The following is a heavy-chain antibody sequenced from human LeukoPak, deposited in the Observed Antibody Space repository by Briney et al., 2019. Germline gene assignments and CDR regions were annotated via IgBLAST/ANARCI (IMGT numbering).Heavy chain of an antibody. CDR1: DDTFASYG. CDR2: ISPFNGKT. D-gene: IGHD2-2*01. CDR3: AWGGEIVVEPDGDSYHYYMDV. Sequence: ASVKVSCKSSDDTFASYGISWVRQAPGQGLEWMGWISPFNGKTNYAQKFQGRVTMTTDTSTSTAYMELRSLKYDDTAVYYGAWGGEIVVEPDGDSYHYYMDVWGTGTTVTVSS. V-gene: IGHV1-18*01. J-gene: IGHJ6*03.